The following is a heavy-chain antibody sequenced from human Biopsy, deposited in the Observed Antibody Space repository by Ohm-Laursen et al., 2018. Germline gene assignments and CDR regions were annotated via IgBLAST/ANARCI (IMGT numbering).Heavy chain of an antibody. CDR3: ARHPTGFWFDP. J-gene: IGHJ5*02. V-gene: IGHV4-39*01. CDR2: VFHSGIT. CDR1: GGSVSSNVHY. Sequence: TLSLTCTVSGGSVSSNVHYWAWIRQPPGKGLECIGTVFHSGITFYNPSLKSRVTISIDTSKNQFSLNLSSVTAADTAVYYCARHPTGFWFDPWGQGTLVTGSS.